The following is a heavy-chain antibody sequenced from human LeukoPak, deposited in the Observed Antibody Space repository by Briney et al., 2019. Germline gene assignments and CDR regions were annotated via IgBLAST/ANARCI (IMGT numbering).Heavy chain of an antibody. V-gene: IGHV3-48*03. D-gene: IGHD6-13*01. J-gene: IGHJ5*02. CDR3: AKDPGSSWPFGGWFDP. CDR2: ISTSGSTI. Sequence: LSGGSLRLSCAASGFTFSNYEMNWVRQAPGKGLEWVSYISTSGSTIYYADSVKGRFTICRDNTKKSLYLQMNSLRAEDTAVYYCAKDPGSSWPFGGWFDPWGQGILVTVSS. CDR1: GFTFSNYE.